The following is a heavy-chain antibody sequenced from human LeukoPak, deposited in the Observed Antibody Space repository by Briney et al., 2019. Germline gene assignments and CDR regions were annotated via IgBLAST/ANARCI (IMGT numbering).Heavy chain of an antibody. Sequence: PGASGKVSCKVSGYTLTELPMHWVRQAPGKGLEWMGGFESEDDETIYAQKFQGSVTMTEETCTDTDYMELSSLRSEDTAVYYCATDKRGTVTYAFDIWGQGTMVTVS. CDR2: FESEDDET. D-gene: IGHD4-17*01. V-gene: IGHV1-24*01. CDR1: GYTLTELP. CDR3: ATDKRGTVTYAFDI. J-gene: IGHJ3*02.